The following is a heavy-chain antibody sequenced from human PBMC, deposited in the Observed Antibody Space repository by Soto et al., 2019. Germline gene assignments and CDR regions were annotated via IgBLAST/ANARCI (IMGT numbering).Heavy chain of an antibody. CDR3: ARRKGIAAAGTGGAFDI. V-gene: IGHV4-59*12. CDR1: GGSISSYY. Sequence: SETLSLTCTVSGGSISSYYWSWIRQPPGKGLEWIGYIYYSGSTNYNPSLKSRVTISVDTSKNQFSLKLSSVTAADTAVYYCARRKGIAAAGTGGAFDIWGQGTMVTVSS. CDR2: IYYSGST. D-gene: IGHD6-13*01. J-gene: IGHJ3*02.